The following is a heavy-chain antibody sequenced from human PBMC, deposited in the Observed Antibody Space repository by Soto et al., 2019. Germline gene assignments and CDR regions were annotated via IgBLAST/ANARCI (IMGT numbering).Heavy chain of an antibody. J-gene: IGHJ6*03. V-gene: IGHV4-34*01. D-gene: IGHD6-6*01. Sequence: SETLSLTCAVYGGSFSGYYWSWIRQPPGKGLEWIGEINHSGSTNYNPSLKSRVTISVDTSKNQFSLKLSSVTAADTAVYYCARALKPIAARYYYYYMDVWGKGTTVTVSS. CDR1: GGSFSGYY. CDR3: ARALKPIAARYYYYYMDV. CDR2: INHSGST.